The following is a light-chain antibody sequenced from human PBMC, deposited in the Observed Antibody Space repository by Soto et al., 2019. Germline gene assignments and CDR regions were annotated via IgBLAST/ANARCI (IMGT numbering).Light chain of an antibody. V-gene: IGKV3-20*01. J-gene: IGKJ5*01. Sequence: EMVFTQSPGTLSLSPFYRSTLSFRASQSVSSSYLAWYQQKPGQAPRLLIYGASTRATGIPDRFSGDGSVTHFTLTISRLEAEDFVMYYCQQYGSSPITFGQGTRLEIK. CDR2: GAS. CDR3: QQYGSSPIT. CDR1: QSVSSSY.